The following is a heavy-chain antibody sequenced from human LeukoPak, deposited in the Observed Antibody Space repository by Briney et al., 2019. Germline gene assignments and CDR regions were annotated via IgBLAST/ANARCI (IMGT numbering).Heavy chain of an antibody. CDR3: ARAKRGYSGYDFTEVIDY. CDR2: ISAYNGNT. CDR1: GYTFTSYG. Sequence: VSVKVSCKASGYTFTSYGISWVRQAPGQGLEWMGWISAYNGNTNYAQKLQGRVTMTTDTSTSTAYMELRSLRSDDTAVYYCARAKRGYSGYDFTEVIDYWGQGTLVTVSS. V-gene: IGHV1-18*04. D-gene: IGHD5-12*01. J-gene: IGHJ4*02.